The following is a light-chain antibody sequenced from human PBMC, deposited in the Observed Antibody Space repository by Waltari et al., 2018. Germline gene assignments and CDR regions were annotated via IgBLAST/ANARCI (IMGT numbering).Light chain of an antibody. J-gene: IGLJ1*01. CDR1: KLGDRY. CDR3: QAWDNRNGV. Sequence: SFEVTQPPSVSVFPGQTAIITCSGAKLGDRYSFWYQQRPGQSPVLVIYQDTKRPSGIPERFSGSNSGNTATLTISGTQPADEADYYCQAWDNRNGVFGAGTQVTVL. CDR2: QDT. V-gene: IGLV3-1*01.